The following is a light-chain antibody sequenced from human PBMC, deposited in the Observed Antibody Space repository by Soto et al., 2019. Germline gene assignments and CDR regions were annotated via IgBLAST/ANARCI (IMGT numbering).Light chain of an antibody. CDR2: GAS. V-gene: IGKV3-20*01. Sequence: EIVLTQPPGTLSLSPGERATLSCRASKSVSSSYLAWYQQKPGQAPRLLIYGASSRATGIPDRFSGSGSGTDFTLTISRLEPEDFAVYYCHQYGSSRMYTFGQGTKLEIK. J-gene: IGKJ2*01. CDR3: HQYGSSRMYT. CDR1: KSVSSSY.